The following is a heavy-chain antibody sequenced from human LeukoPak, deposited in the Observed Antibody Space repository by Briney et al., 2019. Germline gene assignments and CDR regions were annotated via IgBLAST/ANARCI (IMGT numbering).Heavy chain of an antibody. CDR1: GYTFTGYY. V-gene: IGHV1-8*02. CDR3: ARGKISRTMVRGKLPGIYMDV. D-gene: IGHD3-10*01. CDR2: INPNSGNT. Sequence: GASVKVSCKASGYTFTGYYMHWVRQAPGQGLEWMGWINPNSGNTGYAQKFQGRVTMTRNTSISTAYMELSSLRSEDTAVYYCARGKISRTMVRGKLPGIYMDVWGKGTTVTISS. J-gene: IGHJ6*03.